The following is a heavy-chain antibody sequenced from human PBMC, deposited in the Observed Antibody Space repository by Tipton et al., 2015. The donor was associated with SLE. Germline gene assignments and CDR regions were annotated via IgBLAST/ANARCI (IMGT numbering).Heavy chain of an antibody. J-gene: IGHJ4*02. D-gene: IGHD4-17*01. CDR3: AGGSTEGLHFAQ. V-gene: IGHV4-4*07. CDR2: MHISGTA. Sequence: TLSLTCNLSSGSISDYYWSWIRQPAGKGLEWIGRMHISGTANYNPSLKSRVTMSFDTSKNLFSLKLTSVTATDTAVYYCAGGSTEGLHFAQWGPGTLVTVAS. CDR1: SGSISDYY.